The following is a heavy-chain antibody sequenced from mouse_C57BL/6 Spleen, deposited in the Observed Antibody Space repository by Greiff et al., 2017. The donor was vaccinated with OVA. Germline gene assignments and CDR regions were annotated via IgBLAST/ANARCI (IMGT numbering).Heavy chain of an antibody. J-gene: IGHJ2*01. CDR2: IYPGDGDT. CDR3: ARTGTNFDY. V-gene: IGHV1-82*01. CDR1: GYAFSSSW. D-gene: IGHD4-1*01. Sequence: VQLQQSGPELVKPGASVKISCTASGYAFSSSWMNWVKQRPGKGLEWIGRIYPGDGDTNYNGKFKGKATLTADKSSSTAYMQLSSLTSEDSAVYFCARTGTNFDYWGQGTTLTVSS.